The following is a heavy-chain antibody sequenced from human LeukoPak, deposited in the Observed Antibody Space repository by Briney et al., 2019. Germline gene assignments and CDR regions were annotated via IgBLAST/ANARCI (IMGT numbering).Heavy chain of an antibody. D-gene: IGHD1-26*01. CDR3: ARGGEVGAMG. CDR1: GGSFSGYY. CDR2: INHSGST. J-gene: IGHJ4*02. Sequence: SETLSLTCAVYGGSFSGYYWSWIRQPPGKGLEWIGEINHSGSTNYNPSLKSRVTISVDTSKNQFSLKLSSVTAADTAVYYCARGGEVGAMGWGQGTLVTASS. V-gene: IGHV4-34*01.